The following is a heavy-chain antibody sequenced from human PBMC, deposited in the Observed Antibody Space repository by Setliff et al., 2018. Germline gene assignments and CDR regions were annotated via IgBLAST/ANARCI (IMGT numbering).Heavy chain of an antibody. CDR2: VSFFGSA. CDR1: GVSFSGTTFY. V-gene: IGHV4-39*07. D-gene: IGHD2-8*01. CDR3: ARDPGVHSGTWCLDS. J-gene: IGHJ4*02. Sequence: PSETLSLTCNVSGVSFSGTTFYWAWIRQSPGKGLEWIGSVSFFGSAYYNPSLQSRGAISLDTSRNQFSLELSSVTAADTAVYYCARDPGVHSGTWCLDSWGQGTQVTVSS.